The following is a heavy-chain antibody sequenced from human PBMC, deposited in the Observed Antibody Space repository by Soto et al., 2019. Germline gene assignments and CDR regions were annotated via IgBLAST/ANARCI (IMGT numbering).Heavy chain of an antibody. V-gene: IGHV5-10-1*01. J-gene: IGHJ3*02. Sequence: PGESLKISCKGSGYSFTSYWISWVRQMPGKGLEWMGRIDPSDSYTNYSPSFQGHVTISADKSISAAYLQWSSLKASDPAMYYCVRASIVVVVAATPDAFDIWGQGTMVTDSS. CDR2: IDPSDSYT. CDR1: GYSFTSYW. CDR3: VRASIVVVVAATPDAFDI. D-gene: IGHD2-15*01.